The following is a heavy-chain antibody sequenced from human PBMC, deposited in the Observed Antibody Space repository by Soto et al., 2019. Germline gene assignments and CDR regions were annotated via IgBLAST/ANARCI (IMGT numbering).Heavy chain of an antibody. CDR2: VYYSGNT. CDR1: GGSISPYY. CDR3: APKAAAASYAHYYMDV. J-gene: IGHJ6*03. V-gene: IGHV4-59*01. Sequence: QVQLQESGPGLVKPSETLSLTCTVSGGSISPYYWSWIRQPPGKGLEWIGYVYYSGNTNYNPSIAIPLTIPVDPSTLRFSLTLTSATAPDTAVSYCAPKAAAASYAHYYMDVWGRGTAVTVSS. D-gene: IGHD6-13*01.